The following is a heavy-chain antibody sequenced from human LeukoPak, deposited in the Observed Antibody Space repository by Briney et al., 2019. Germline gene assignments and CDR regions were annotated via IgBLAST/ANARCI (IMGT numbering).Heavy chain of an antibody. CDR3: ARDPLVRNHPDWFDP. Sequence: SVKVSCKASGFTFTSSAMQWVRQARGQRLEWIGWIVVGSGNTNYAQKFQERVTITRDMSTSTAYMELSSLRSEDTAVYYCARDPLVRNHPDWFDPWGQGTLVTVSS. V-gene: IGHV1-58*02. CDR1: GFTFTSSA. CDR2: IVVGSGNT. D-gene: IGHD3-10*01. J-gene: IGHJ5*02.